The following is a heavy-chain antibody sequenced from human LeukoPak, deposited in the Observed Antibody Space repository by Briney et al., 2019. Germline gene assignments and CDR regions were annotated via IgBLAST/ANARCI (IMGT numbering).Heavy chain of an antibody. Sequence: GSLRLSCAASGFTFSNFAMNWVRQAPGKGLEWVSAIRGSSDSTYYADSVTGRFTISRDNSKNTLYLQMNSLRAVDTAIYYCAKGPSIAAAGTFDPWGQGTLVTVSS. CDR3: AKGPSIAAAGTFDP. CDR1: GFTFSNFA. CDR2: IRGSSDST. J-gene: IGHJ5*02. D-gene: IGHD6-13*01. V-gene: IGHV3-23*01.